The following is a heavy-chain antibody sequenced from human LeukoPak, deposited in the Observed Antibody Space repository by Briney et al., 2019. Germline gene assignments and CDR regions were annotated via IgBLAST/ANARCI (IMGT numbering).Heavy chain of an antibody. CDR1: GGSFSGYY. Sequence: SETLSLTCAVYGGSFSGYYWTWIRQPPGKGLEWIGEINHRGSTKYNPSLKSRVTISVDTSKNQFSLKLNSVTAADTAVYYCARNRDSDYGPSYWFFALWGRGTLITVSS. V-gene: IGHV4-34*01. J-gene: IGHJ2*01. CDR2: INHRGST. D-gene: IGHD4-17*01. CDR3: ARNRDSDYGPSYWFFAL.